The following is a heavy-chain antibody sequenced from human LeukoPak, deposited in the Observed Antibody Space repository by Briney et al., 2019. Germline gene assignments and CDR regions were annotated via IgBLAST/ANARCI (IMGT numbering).Heavy chain of an antibody. CDR3: AKGSYYDSSGSFYFDY. D-gene: IGHD3-22*01. CDR1: GFTFSSYA. Sequence: GGSQRLSCAASGFTFSSYAMSWVRQAPGKGLEWVSGISGSGDNTYYADSVKGRFTISRDNSKNMLYVQVNSLGTEDTAAYYCAKGSYYDSSGSFYFDYWGQGTLVTVSS. J-gene: IGHJ4*02. CDR2: ISGSGDNT. V-gene: IGHV3-23*01.